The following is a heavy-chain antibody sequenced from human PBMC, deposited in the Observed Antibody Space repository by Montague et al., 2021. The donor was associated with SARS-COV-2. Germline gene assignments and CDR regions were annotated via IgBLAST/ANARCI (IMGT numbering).Heavy chain of an antibody. Sequence: SLRLSCAASGFAFSSYAMHWVRQAPGKGLEWVAVISYDGSNKYYADSVKGRFTISRDNSKNTLYLQMNSLRAEDTAVYYCAREIIAPGAFDIWGQGTMVTVSS. D-gene: IGHD2-15*01. CDR2: ISYDGSNK. CDR1: GFAFSSYA. J-gene: IGHJ3*02. V-gene: IGHV3-30-3*01. CDR3: AREIIAPGAFDI.